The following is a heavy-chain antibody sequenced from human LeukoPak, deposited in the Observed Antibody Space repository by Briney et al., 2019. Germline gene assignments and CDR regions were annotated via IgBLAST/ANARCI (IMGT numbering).Heavy chain of an antibody. CDR2: ISSSSSYI. D-gene: IGHD4-11*01. CDR3: ARDRLQCEGTFDY. Sequence: GGSLRISCAASGFTLSNYSMNWVRQAPGKGLDWVPSISSSSSYIYYADSVKGRFTISRDNAKNSLYLQMNSLTAEDTAVYYCARDRLQCEGTFDYWGQGPLVTVSS. J-gene: IGHJ4*02. CDR1: GFTLSNYS. V-gene: IGHV3-21*01.